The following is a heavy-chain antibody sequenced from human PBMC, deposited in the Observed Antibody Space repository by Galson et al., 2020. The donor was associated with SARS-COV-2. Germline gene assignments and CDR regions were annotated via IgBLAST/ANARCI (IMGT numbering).Heavy chain of an antibody. D-gene: IGHD3-16*02. CDR1: GASISSHY. Sequence: SETLSLTCTVSGASISSHYWSWIRQPPGKGLEWIGYIHYNGRTNYNPSLKSRVTMFVDTSKNQFSLYLNSMTAADTAVYYCARDGEGDFTWEIYRFAAFDMWGLGTMVSVSS. CDR3: ARDGEGDFTWEIYRFAAFDM. J-gene: IGHJ3*02. V-gene: IGHV4-59*11. CDR2: IHYNGRT.